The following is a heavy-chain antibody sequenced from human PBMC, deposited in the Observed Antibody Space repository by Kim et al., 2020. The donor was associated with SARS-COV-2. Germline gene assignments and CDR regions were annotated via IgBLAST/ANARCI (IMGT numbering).Heavy chain of an antibody. CDR1: GYSFTSYW. V-gene: IGHV5-10-1*01. Sequence: GESLKISCKGSGYSFTSYWISWVRQMPGKGLEWMGRIDPSDSYTNYSPSFQGHVTIPADKSISTAYLQWSSLKASDTAMYYCAGPAHGLGKFAFDIWGQGTMVTVSS. J-gene: IGHJ3*02. CDR3: AGPAHGLGKFAFDI. D-gene: IGHD2-15*01. CDR2: IDPSDSYT.